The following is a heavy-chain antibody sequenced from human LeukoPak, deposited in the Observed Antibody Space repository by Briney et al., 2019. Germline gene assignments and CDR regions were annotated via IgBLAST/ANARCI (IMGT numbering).Heavy chain of an antibody. J-gene: IGHJ4*02. Sequence: SETLSLTCTVSGGSISGSSSYWGWIRQPPGKGLEWIGSIYYSGSTYYNPSLKSRVTIAVDTSKNQFSLNLSSVTAADTAVYYCARRPSYGAIDYWGQGTLVTVSS. V-gene: IGHV4-39*01. CDR3: ARRPSYGAIDY. CDR1: GGSISGSSSY. D-gene: IGHD5-18*01. CDR2: IYYSGST.